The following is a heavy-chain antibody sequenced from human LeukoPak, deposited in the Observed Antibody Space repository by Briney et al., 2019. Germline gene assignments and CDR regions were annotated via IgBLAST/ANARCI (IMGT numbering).Heavy chain of an antibody. J-gene: IGHJ5*02. CDR3: ARGQPYGDYNYFDP. CDR1: GYTFIVYY. D-gene: IGHD4-17*01. CDR2: INPSTGGT. Sequence: EASVKDSCKASGYTFIVYYMHWVRQAPRQGLEWMGRINPSTGGTNSAQKFQGGVTMTRDTSISTAYMELSRLTSDDTAIYYCARGQPYGDYNYFDPWGQGTLVTVPS. V-gene: IGHV1-2*06.